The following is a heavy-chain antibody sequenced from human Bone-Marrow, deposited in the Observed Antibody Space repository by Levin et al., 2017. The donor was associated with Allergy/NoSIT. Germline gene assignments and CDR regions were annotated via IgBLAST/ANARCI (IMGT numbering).Heavy chain of an antibody. J-gene: IGHJ6*02. CDR2: INWNGGST. Sequence: AGGSLRLSCAASGFTFDDYGMSWVRQAPGKGLEWVSGINWNGGSTGYADSVKGRFTISRDNAKNSLYLQMNSLRAEDTALYHCARDRVGDYYDSSGYPRAATPGMDVWGQGTTVTVSS. CDR1: GFTFDDYG. CDR3: ARDRVGDYYDSSGYPRAATPGMDV. V-gene: IGHV3-20*01. D-gene: IGHD3-22*01.